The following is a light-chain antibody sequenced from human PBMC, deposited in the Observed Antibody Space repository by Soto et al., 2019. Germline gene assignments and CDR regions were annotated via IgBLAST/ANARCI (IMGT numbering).Light chain of an antibody. CDR3: QQYGSSPIT. CDR1: QSVSSNH. J-gene: IGKJ5*01. CDR2: GGS. Sequence: IVLTHSPGTLALSPLERATLSCRTSQSVSSNHLAWYQQKPGQAPRLLIYGGSSRATGIPDRFSGSGSGTDFTLTISRLEPEDFAVYYCQQYGSSPITFGQGTRLEIK. V-gene: IGKV3-20*01.